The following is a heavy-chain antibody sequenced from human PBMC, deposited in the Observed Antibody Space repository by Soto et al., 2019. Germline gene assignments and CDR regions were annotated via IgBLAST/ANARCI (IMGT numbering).Heavy chain of an antibody. CDR2: IFYSGST. D-gene: IGHD3-22*01. Sequence: SETLSLTCTVSGGSVSSGRFYWGWIRQPPGKGLEWIGDIFYSGSTKYNPSLRSRVTISIDTSKNQFSLKLTSLTAADTAVYYCARGIYDSSGYWSVLPAEDAFDIWGQGTMVTVSS. J-gene: IGHJ3*02. V-gene: IGHV4-61*01. CDR3: ARGIYDSSGYWSVLPAEDAFDI. CDR1: GGSVSSGRFY.